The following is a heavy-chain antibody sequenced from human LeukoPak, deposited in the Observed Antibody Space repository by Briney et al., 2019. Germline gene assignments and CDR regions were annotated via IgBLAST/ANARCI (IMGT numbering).Heavy chain of an antibody. Sequence: GGSLRLSCAASGFTFSIYAMSWVRQAPGKGLQWVSSITSRGESTWYVDSVKGRFTITRDNSENTLYLQMHSLRAEDTAVYYCARDRPNYYGSDGHYYRRDGDYWGRGTLASVSS. V-gene: IGHV3-23*01. CDR1: GFTFSIYA. D-gene: IGHD3-22*01. J-gene: IGHJ4*02. CDR2: ITSRGEST. CDR3: ARDRPNYYGSDGHYYRRDGDY.